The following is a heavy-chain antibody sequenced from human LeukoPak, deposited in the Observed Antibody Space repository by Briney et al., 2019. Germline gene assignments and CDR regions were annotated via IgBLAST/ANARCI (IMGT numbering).Heavy chain of an antibody. CDR1: GFTFDDYA. V-gene: IGHV3-9*01. J-gene: IGHJ6*03. CDR3: ARDHYDFWSGYLFGDLSYYYYYYMDV. CDR2: ISWNSGSI. D-gene: IGHD3-3*01. Sequence: GGSLRLSCAASGFTFDDYAMHWVRQAPGKGLEWVSGISWNSGSIGYADSVKGRFTISRDNSKNTLYLQMNSLRAEDTAVYYCARDHYDFWSGYLFGDLSYYYYYYMDVWGKGTTVTVSS.